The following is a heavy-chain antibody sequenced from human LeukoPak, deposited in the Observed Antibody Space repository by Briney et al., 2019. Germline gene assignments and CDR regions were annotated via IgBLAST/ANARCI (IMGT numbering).Heavy chain of an antibody. D-gene: IGHD6-19*01. V-gene: IGHV3-15*01. J-gene: IGHJ4*02. Sequence: GGSLRLSCAASGFTFSNAWMSWVRQAPGKGLEWVGRIKSKTDGGTTDYAAPVKGRFTISRDDSTNTLYLQMNSLKTEDTAVYFCATDRVYHSTGAYSVDFEYWGQGTLVTVSS. CDR1: GFTFSNAW. CDR3: ATDRVYHSTGAYSVDFEY. CDR2: IKSKTDGGTT.